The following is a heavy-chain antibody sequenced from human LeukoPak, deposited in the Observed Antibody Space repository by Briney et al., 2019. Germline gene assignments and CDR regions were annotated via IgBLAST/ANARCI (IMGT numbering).Heavy chain of an antibody. CDR3: ARAHGFYYYYMDV. V-gene: IGHV4-34*01. CDR1: GGSFSGYY. Sequence: PSETLSLTCAVYGGSFSGYYWSWIRQPPGKGLEWIWEINHSESTNYNPSLKSRVTISVDTSKNQFSLKLSSVTAADTAVYYCARAHGFYYYYMDVWGKGTTVTVSS. J-gene: IGHJ6*03. CDR2: INHSEST.